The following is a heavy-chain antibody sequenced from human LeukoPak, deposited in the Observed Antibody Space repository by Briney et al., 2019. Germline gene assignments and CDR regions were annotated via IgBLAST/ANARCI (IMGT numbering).Heavy chain of an antibody. CDR3: ARADIAAAGPRTTPVVSFDY. CDR2: IYHSGST. D-gene: IGHD6-13*01. J-gene: IGHJ4*02. CDR1: GGSISSSNW. V-gene: IGHV4-4*02. Sequence: SETLSLTCAVSGGSISSSNWWSWVRQPPGKGLEWIGEIYHSGSTNYNPSLKSRVTISVDKSKNQFSLKLSSVTAADTAVYYCARADIAAAGPRTTPVVSFDYWGQGTLVTVSS.